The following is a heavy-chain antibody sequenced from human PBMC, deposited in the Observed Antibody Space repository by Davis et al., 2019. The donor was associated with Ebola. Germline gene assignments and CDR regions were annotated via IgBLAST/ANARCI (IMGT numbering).Heavy chain of an antibody. CDR2: IYYSGST. V-gene: IGHV4-31*03. CDR1: GGSISSGGYY. D-gene: IGHD6-13*01. J-gene: IGHJ6*02. Sequence: MPSETLSLTCTVSGGSISSGGYYWSWIRQHPGKGLEWIGYIYYSGSTYYNPSLKSRVTISVDTSKNQFSLKLSSVTAADTAVYYCARAAAGTYYYYGMDVWGQGTTVTVSS. CDR3: ARAAAGTYYYYGMDV.